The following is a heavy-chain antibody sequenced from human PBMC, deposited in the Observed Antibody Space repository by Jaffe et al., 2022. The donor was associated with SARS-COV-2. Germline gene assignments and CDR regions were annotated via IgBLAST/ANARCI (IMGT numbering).Heavy chain of an antibody. Sequence: QVQLVESGGGVVQPGRSLRLSCAASGFTFSSYGMHWVRQAPGKGLEWVAVIWYDGSNKYYADSVKGRFTISRDNSKNTLYLQMNSLRAEDTAVYYCAREWYSSGWRINYYYGMDVWGQGTTVTVSS. V-gene: IGHV3-33*01. D-gene: IGHD6-19*01. J-gene: IGHJ6*02. CDR3: AREWYSSGWRINYYYGMDV. CDR1: GFTFSSYG. CDR2: IWYDGSNK.